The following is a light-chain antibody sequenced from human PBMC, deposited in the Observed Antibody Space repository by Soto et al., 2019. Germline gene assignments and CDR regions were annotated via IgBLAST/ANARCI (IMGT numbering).Light chain of an antibody. Sequence: DIQMTQSPSTLSASVGDRVTITCRASQSISSWLAWYQQKPGKAPKLLIYDASSLESGVPSRFSGSGSGTEFTLTIISLQPDDFATYYCQQYNSYSRTFGQGTKV. J-gene: IGKJ1*01. V-gene: IGKV1-5*01. CDR3: QQYNSYSRT. CDR2: DAS. CDR1: QSISSW.